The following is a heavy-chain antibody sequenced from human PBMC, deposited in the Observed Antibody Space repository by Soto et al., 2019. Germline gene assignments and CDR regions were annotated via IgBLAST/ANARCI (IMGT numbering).Heavy chain of an antibody. CDR3: ARSRGYYDSSGYYPYGMDV. CDR1: GGSISSYY. J-gene: IGHJ6*02. V-gene: IGHV4-59*01. Sequence: SETLSLTCTVSGGSISSYYWSWIRQPPGKGLEWIGYIYYSGSTNYNPPLKSRVTISVDTSKNQFSLKLSSVTAADTAVYYCARSRGYYDSSGYYPYGMDVWGQGTTVTVSS. CDR2: IYYSGST. D-gene: IGHD3-22*01.